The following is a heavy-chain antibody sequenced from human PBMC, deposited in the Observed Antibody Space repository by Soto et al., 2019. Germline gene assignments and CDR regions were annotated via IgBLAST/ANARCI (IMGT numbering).Heavy chain of an antibody. CDR3: AKRRGAGGHFDY. D-gene: IGHD2-15*01. J-gene: IGHJ4*02. V-gene: IGHV3-23*01. CDR2: VSIGGST. Sequence: GGSLRLSCAASGFAFSSYAMSWVRQAPGKGLEWVSVVSIGGSTHYADSVRGRFTISRDNSKNTLSLQMNSLTAEDTAVYFCAKRRGAGGHFDYWGQGALVTVSS. CDR1: GFAFSSYA.